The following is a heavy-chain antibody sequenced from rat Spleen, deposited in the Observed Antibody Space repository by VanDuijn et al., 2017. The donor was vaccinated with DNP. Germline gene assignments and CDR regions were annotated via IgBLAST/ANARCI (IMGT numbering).Heavy chain of an antibody. J-gene: IGHJ3*01. CDR2: ISSGGNT. CDR3: SRYGGYGGDWFGY. V-gene: IGHV2S12*01. Sequence: QVQLKESGPGLVQPSQTLSLTCTVSGFSLTNYGISWVRQPPGKGLEWIAAISSGGNTYYDSALQTRLSITRDTSKSQVFLKMNSLQTEDTAIYFCSRYGGYGGDWFGYWGQGTLVSVSS. D-gene: IGHD1-11*01. CDR1: GFSLTNYG.